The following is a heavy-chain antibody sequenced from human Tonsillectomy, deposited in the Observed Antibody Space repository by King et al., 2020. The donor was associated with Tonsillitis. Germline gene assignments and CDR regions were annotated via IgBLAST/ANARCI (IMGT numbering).Heavy chain of an antibody. Sequence: VQLVEYGGGLVQPGGSLRLSCAATDFIFGNFAMNWVRQAPGKGLEWVSGISASGGSTYYADSVKGRFTISRDNSRNTLYLQMDSLRVEDTAVYFCAKPVAAVTYPLHYWGQGTLVTVS. D-gene: IGHD2-21*02. V-gene: IGHV3-23*04. CDR3: AKPVAAVTYPLHY. CDR1: DFIFGNFA. CDR2: ISASGGST. J-gene: IGHJ4*02.